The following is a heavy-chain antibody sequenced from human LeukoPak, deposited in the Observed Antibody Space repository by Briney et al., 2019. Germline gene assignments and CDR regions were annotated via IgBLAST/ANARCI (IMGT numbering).Heavy chain of an antibody. CDR1: GFTFSNYW. D-gene: IGHD2-15*01. CDR2: INSDGSST. J-gene: IGHJ6*02. V-gene: IGHV3-74*01. CDR3: AREEVVGMDV. Sequence: GGSLRLSCAASGFTFSNYWMHWVRQDPGKGLVWVSRINSDGSSTTHADSVKGRFTISRDNAKKTLYLQMNSLRAEDTAVYYCAREEVVGMDVWGQGTTVTVSS.